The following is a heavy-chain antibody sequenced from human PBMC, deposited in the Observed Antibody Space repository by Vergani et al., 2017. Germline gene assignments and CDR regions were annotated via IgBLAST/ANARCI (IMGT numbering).Heavy chain of an antibody. J-gene: IGHJ3*02. CDR2: ISSSSSYI. CDR3: ARESYDSSGYYYDAFDI. V-gene: IGHV3-21*01. CDR1: GFTFSSYS. Sequence: EVQLVESGGGLVKPGGSLRRSCAASGFTFSSYSMNWVRQAPGKGLEWVSSISSSSSYIYYADSVKGRFTISRDNAKNSLYLQMNSLRAEDTAVYYCARESYDSSGYYYDAFDIWGQGTMVTVSS. D-gene: IGHD3-22*01.